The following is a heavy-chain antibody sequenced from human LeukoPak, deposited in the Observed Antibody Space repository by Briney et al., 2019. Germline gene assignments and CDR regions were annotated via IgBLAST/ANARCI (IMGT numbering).Heavy chain of an antibody. D-gene: IGHD7-27*01. Sequence: SETLSLTCTVSGGSISSSSYYWGWIRQPPGKGLEWIGSIYYSGTTYYNPSLKGRVTISVDTSKNQFSLKLSSVTAADTAVYYCARLRNWGWAFEDYWGQGTLVTVSS. CDR3: ARLRNWGWAFEDY. CDR1: GGSISSSSYY. CDR2: IYYSGTT. J-gene: IGHJ4*02. V-gene: IGHV4-39*01.